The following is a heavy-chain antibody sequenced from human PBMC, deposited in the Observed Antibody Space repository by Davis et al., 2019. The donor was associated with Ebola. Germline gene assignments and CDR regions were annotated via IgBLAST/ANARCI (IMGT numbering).Heavy chain of an antibody. CDR2: ISSSSSYI. Sequence: GESLKISCAASGFTFSSYSMNWVRQAPGKGLEWVSSISSSSSYIYYADSVKGRFTISRDNSKSTLDLHMNSLRVDDTAVYYCARGRNDYGDYPFWGQGTMVTVSS. CDR1: GFTFSSYS. D-gene: IGHD4-17*01. V-gene: IGHV3-21*04. CDR3: ARGRNDYGDYPF. J-gene: IGHJ3*01.